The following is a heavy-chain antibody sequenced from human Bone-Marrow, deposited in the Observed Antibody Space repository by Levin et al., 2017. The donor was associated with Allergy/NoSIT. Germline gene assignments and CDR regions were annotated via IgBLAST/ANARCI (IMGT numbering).Heavy chain of an antibody. V-gene: IGHV4-4*02. D-gene: IGHD3-10*01. CDR2: IHHGGNT. Sequence: SETLSLTCAVSGGSISSDNWWTWVRQSPGTGLEWFGEIHHGGNTNYNPSLRSRVTMSLDSCKNQFSLNLNSMTAADSAVYYCARERGGFGEGTITEGNYFDDWCQGTPVAISP. J-gene: IGHJ4*02. CDR3: ARERGGFGEGTITEGNYFDD. CDR1: GGSISSDNW.